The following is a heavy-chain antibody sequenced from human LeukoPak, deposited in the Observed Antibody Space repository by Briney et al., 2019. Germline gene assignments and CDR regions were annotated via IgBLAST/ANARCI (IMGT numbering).Heavy chain of an antibody. Sequence: SETLSLTCTVSSGSISPYYWSWIRQPPGKGLEWIWYIYYSGSTNYNPSLKSRLTLSVDTSENQFSLKLSSVTAADTAVYYCARHRHSDPYYFDYWGQGTLVTVSS. CDR3: ARHRHSDPYYFDY. CDR2: IYYSGST. D-gene: IGHD2-21*02. V-gene: IGHV4-59*08. J-gene: IGHJ4*02. CDR1: SGSISPYY.